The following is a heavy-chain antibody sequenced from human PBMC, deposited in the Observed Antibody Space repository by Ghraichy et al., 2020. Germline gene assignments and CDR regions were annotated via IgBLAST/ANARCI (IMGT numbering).Heavy chain of an antibody. V-gene: IGHV3-7*01. J-gene: IGHJ2*01. D-gene: IGHD3-10*01. Sequence: GESLNISCVASGFTFGSHWMTWVRQAPGKGLEWVANIKQDGSKQYHVDSVKGRFTISRDSAKNSVFLQMSSLRAEDMAAYYCARIAGVWYLDLSGRGTLVTVSS. CDR2: IKQDGSKQ. CDR1: GFTFGSHW. CDR3: ARIAGVWYLDL.